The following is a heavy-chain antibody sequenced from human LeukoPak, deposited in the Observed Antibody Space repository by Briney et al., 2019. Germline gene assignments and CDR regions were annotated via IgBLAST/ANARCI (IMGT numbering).Heavy chain of an antibody. V-gene: IGHV6-1*01. D-gene: IGHD6-13*01. CDR1: GDSVSSKSGA. CDR2: KYYRSKWNN. CDR3: ARDLGYNSNFLAFDI. Sequence: SQTLSLTCAISGDSVSSKSGAWNWIRQSPSRGLEWLGRKYYRSKWNNDYAVSVKRRITINPDTSKNQFSLQLSSVTPEDTAVYYCARDLGYNSNFLAFDIWGQGTLVTVS. J-gene: IGHJ3*02.